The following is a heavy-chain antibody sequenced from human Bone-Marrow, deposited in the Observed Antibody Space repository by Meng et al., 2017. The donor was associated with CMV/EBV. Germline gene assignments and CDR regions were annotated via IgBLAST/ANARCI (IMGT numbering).Heavy chain of an antibody. CDR1: GGSISSSSYY. J-gene: IGHJ4*02. CDR3: ARQGYDFWSGYYKPDSFDY. V-gene: IGHV4-39*01. CDR2: IYYSGST. Sequence: ESLKISCTVSGGSISSSSYYWGWIRQPPGKGLEWIGSIYYSGSTYYNPSLKSRVTISVDTSKNQFSLKLSSVTAADTAVYYCARQGYDFWSGYYKPDSFDYWGQGTLVTVSS. D-gene: IGHD3-3*01.